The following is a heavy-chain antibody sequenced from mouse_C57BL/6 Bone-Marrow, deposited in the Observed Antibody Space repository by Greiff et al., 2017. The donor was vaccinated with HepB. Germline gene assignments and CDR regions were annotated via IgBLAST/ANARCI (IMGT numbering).Heavy chain of an antibody. CDR1: GFNIKDDY. Sequence: VHVKQSGAELVRPGASVKLSCTASGFNIKDDYMHWVKQRPEQGLEWIGWIDPENGDTEYASKFQGKATITADTSSNTAYLQLSSLTSEDTAVYYCTTEGSGGSHDYWGQGTTLTVSS. CDR3: TTEGSGGSHDY. J-gene: IGHJ2*01. CDR2: IDPENGDT. D-gene: IGHD1-1*01. V-gene: IGHV14-4*01.